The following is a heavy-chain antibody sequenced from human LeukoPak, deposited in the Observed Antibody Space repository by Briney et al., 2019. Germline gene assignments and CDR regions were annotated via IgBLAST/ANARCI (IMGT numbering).Heavy chain of an antibody. D-gene: IGHD4-11*01. J-gene: IGHJ3*02. V-gene: IGHV3-30-3*01. CDR2: ISYDGNEK. Sequence: GGSLRLSCVASGFTFSSDAMHWVRQTPGKGLEWVAVISYDGNEKYQVDSVKGRFTISRDNSKNTLYLQMNSLRTEDTALYYCARGQHRVTYSDDAFDIWGQGTMVTVSS. CDR1: GFTFSSDA. CDR3: ARGQHRVTYSDDAFDI.